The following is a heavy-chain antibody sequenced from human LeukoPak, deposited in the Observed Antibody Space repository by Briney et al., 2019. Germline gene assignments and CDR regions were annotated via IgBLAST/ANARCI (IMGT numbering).Heavy chain of an antibody. J-gene: IGHJ4*02. V-gene: IGHV4-34*01. Sequence: SETLSLTCAVYGGSFSGYYWSWIRQPPGKGLEWIGEINHSGSTNYNPSLKSRVTISVDTSKNQFSLKPSSVTAADTAVYYCARVFGSYYGYWGQGTLVTVSS. D-gene: IGHD1-26*01. CDR2: INHSGST. CDR3: ARVFGSYYGY. CDR1: GGSFSGYY.